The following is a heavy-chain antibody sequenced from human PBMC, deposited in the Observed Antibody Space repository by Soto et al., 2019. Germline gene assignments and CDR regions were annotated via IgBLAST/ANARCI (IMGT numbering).Heavy chain of an antibody. D-gene: IGHD2-8*01. V-gene: IGHV3-30-3*01. Sequence: QVQLVESGGGVVQPGRSLRLSCAASGFTFSSYAMHWVRQAPGKGLEWVAVISYDGSNKYYADSVKGRFTISRDNSKNTLYLQMNSLRAEDTAVYYCARALYECSFDYWGQPTLLTVSS. CDR1: GFTFSSYA. CDR2: ISYDGSNK. J-gene: IGHJ4*02. CDR3: ARALYECSFDY.